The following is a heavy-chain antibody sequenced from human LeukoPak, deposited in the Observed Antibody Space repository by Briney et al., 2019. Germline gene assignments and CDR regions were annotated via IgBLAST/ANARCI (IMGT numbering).Heavy chain of an antibody. V-gene: IGHV1-18*04. CDR2: ISAYNGNT. Sequence: GASVKVSCKASGYTFTSYGISWVRQAPGQGLEWMGWISAYNGNTNYAQKLQGRVTMTTDTSTSTAYMELRSLRSDDTAVYYCARDLERSAYYYGSGSFFDYWGQGTLVTVSS. CDR1: GYTFTSYG. CDR3: ARDLERSAYYYGSGSFFDY. D-gene: IGHD3-10*01. J-gene: IGHJ4*02.